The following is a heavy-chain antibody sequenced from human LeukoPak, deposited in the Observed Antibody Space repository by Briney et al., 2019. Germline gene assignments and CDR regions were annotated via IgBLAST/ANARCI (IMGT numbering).Heavy chain of an antibody. V-gene: IGHV3-30*04. CDR2: ISFHGTDT. Sequence: PGGSLRLSCAASGFTFISYAIHWVRQASGKGLEWVAVISFHGTDTFYADSVKGRFTIFRDNSKNTLYLQMNSLRAEDTAVYYCAKVVVVPAATTKTYYFDFWGQGTLVTVSS. CDR1: GFTFISYA. J-gene: IGHJ4*02. D-gene: IGHD2-2*01. CDR3: AKVVVVPAATTKTYYFDF.